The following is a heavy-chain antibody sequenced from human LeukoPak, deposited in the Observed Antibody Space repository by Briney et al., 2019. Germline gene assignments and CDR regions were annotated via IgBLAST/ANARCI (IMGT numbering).Heavy chain of an antibody. CDR3: ARRPSGYSGYDPHFFDY. CDR1: GGSISSSSYY. CDR2: IYYSGST. D-gene: IGHD5-12*01. V-gene: IGHV4-39*01. Sequence: SETLSLTCTVSGGSISSSSYYWGWIRQPPGKGLEWIGSIYYSGSTYYNPSLRNRVTISVDTSKNQFSLKLSSVTAADTAVYYCARRPSGYSGYDPHFFDYWGQGTLVTVSS. J-gene: IGHJ4*02.